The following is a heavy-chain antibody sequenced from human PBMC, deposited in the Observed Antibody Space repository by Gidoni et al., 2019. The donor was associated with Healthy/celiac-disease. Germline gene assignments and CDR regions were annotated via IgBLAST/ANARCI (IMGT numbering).Heavy chain of an antibody. CDR1: GFSLSNARMG. CDR2: IFSNDEK. D-gene: IGHD1-26*01. J-gene: IGHJ4*02. CDR3: ARIPSGSYPYYFDY. Sequence: QVTLKESGPLLVKPPQPLTLTCPVSGFSLSNARMGVSWIRQPPGKALEWLAHIFSNDEKSYSTSLKSRLTISKDTSKSQVVLTMTNMDPVDTATYYCARIPSGSYPYYFDYWGQGTLVTVSS. V-gene: IGHV2-26*01.